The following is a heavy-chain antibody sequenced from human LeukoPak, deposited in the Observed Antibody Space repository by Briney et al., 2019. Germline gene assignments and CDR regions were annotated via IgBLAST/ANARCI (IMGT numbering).Heavy chain of an antibody. CDR1: GGTFSSYA. Sequence: ASVKVSCKASGGTFSSYAISWVRQAPGQGLEWMGGIIRIFGTANYAQKFQGRVTITADESTSTAYMELSSLRSEDTAVYFCARRSTGIAAAGPTSFDYWGQGTLVTVSS. D-gene: IGHD6-13*01. CDR3: ARRSTGIAAAGPTSFDY. V-gene: IGHV1-69*13. J-gene: IGHJ4*02. CDR2: IIRIFGTA.